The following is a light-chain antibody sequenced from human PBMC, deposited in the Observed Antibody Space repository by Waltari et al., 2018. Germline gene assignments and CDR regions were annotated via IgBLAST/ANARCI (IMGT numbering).Light chain of an antibody. CDR2: DNT. CDR3: QSYDTGLRGSV. CDR1: SSNIGAGFA. V-gene: IGLV1-40*01. J-gene: IGLJ1*01. Sequence: QSVLTQSPSVSGVPGQRVPISCTGSSSNIGAGFAVHWYQQLPGSAPKLLIFDNTYRPSGVSDRFSGSKSGTSASLDITGLQAEDEAEYTCQSYDTGLRGSVFGGGTKVTVL.